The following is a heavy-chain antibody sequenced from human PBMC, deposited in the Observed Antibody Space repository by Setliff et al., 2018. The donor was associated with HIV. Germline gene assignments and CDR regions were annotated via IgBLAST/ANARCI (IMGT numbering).Heavy chain of an antibody. Sequence: ASVKVSCKTSGYTFYIYYIHWVRQAPGQGLEWMGVIDPTGGRTTYAQKFEDRVTMTRDLSTSTVYMELTRLKSEDVAIYYCARDGINYDFWSGQNASNWFDPWGQGTLVTVSS. V-gene: IGHV1-46*02. CDR1: GYTFYIYY. CDR3: ARDGINYDFWSGQNASNWFDP. CDR2: IDPTGGRT. J-gene: IGHJ5*02. D-gene: IGHD3-3*01.